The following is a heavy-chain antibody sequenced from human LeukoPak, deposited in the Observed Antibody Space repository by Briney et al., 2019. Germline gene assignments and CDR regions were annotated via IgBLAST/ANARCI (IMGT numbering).Heavy chain of an antibody. J-gene: IGHJ4*02. D-gene: IGHD5-12*01. CDR3: MWISTGGY. CDR1: GFIVSSNS. Sequence: PGGSLRLSCAASGFIVSSNSVTWVRQALGKGLEWVSVIYSGGGTYYADSVKGRFTISRDNSKNKVSLKMNSLRPADTAVYYCMWISTGGYWGQGTLVTGS. CDR2: IYSGGGT. V-gene: IGHV3-53*01.